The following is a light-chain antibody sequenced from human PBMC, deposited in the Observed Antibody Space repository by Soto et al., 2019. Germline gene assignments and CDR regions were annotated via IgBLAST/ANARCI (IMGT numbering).Light chain of an antibody. Sequence: EIVLTQSPGTLSLSPGERATLSCRASQSVSSTYLAWYQHKLGQAPRLLIYGASFKASGIPDRFSGNGSGKDFTLTISRLEPDDFAVYYCQQYGSSPRSFGQGTKVEVK. J-gene: IGKJ1*01. V-gene: IGKV3-20*01. CDR2: GAS. CDR3: QQYGSSPRS. CDR1: QSVSSTY.